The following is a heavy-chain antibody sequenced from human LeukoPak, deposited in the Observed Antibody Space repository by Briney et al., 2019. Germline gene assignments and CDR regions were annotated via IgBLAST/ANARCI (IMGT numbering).Heavy chain of an antibody. CDR1: GYTFTGYY. J-gene: IGHJ4*02. V-gene: IGHV1-2*02. CDR2: INPNSGGT. Sequence: ASVKVSCKASGYTFTGYYMHWMRQAPGQGLEWMGWINPNSGGTNYAQKFQGRVTMTRDTSISTAYMELSRLRSDDTAVYYCASYDFWSGKPGYWGQGTLVTVSS. D-gene: IGHD3-3*01. CDR3: ASYDFWSGKPGY.